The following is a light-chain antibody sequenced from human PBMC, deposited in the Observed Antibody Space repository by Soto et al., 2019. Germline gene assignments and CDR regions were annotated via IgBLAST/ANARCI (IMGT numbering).Light chain of an antibody. J-gene: IGLJ3*02. V-gene: IGLV1-51*01. Sequence: QSALTQPPSVSAAPGQKVTISCSGSSSNIGSDYVSWFQQVPGTAPKLLIYDNYKRPSGIPDRFSGSKSGTSATLGITGLQTGDEADYYCASWDFTLSAGVFGGGTKLTVL. CDR1: SSNIGSDY. CDR3: ASWDFTLSAGV. CDR2: DNY.